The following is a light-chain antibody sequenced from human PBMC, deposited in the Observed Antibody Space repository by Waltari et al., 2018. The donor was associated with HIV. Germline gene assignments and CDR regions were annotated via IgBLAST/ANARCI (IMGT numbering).Light chain of an antibody. CDR2: RTN. V-gene: IGLV1-47*01. CDR1: SPNIGSNY. CDR3: AAWDDGLSGPV. Sequence: QSVLTQPPSASGTPGQRVTISCSGSSPNIGSNYVYWYQQLPGTAPKLLIYRTNQRPSGVPDRFSGSKSGTSASLAITGLRSEDEADYYCAAWDDGLSGPVFGGGTKLTVL. J-gene: IGLJ3*02.